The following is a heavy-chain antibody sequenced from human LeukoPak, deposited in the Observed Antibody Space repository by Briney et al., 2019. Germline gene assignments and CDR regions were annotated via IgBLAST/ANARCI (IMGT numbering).Heavy chain of an antibody. V-gene: IGHV3-23*01. Sequence: GGSLRLSCAASGFTFSNYAMSWLRQAPGKGLEWVSGIGGSGGSTNYADSVKGRFTISRDNSKDTLYLQMYNLRADDTAVYYCAKGVRGIIWGQGTMVTVSS. CDR2: IGGSGGST. CDR3: AKGVRGII. J-gene: IGHJ3*02. CDR1: GFTFSNYA. D-gene: IGHD3-10*01.